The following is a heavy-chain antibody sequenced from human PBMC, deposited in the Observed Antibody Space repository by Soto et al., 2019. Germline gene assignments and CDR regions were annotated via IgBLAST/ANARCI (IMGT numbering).Heavy chain of an antibody. Sequence: QVLLAQSGAEVRNPGSSMNVSCKASGGSFSDSAFSWVRQAPGQGLEWMGGIIPMFAATKYAQRFQGRVTICAYASTRRVYLALSSLTSADSAVYYCARGGIVAVPAALSSYDDYPNYRFVSCGQGTLVSVSS. D-gene: IGHD2-15*01. CDR3: ARGGIVAVPAALSSYDDYPNYRFVS. J-gene: IGHJ4*02. CDR2: IIPMFAAT. CDR1: GGSFSDSA. V-gene: IGHV1-69*01.